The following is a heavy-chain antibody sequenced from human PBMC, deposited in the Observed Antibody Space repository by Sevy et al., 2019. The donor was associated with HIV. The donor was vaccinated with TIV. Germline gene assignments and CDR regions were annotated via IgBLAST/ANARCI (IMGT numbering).Heavy chain of an antibody. CDR1: GITFSSHA. CDR3: ARADYGDYSGEFDY. D-gene: IGHD4-17*01. J-gene: IGHJ4*02. Sequence: GGSLRLSCAASGITFSSHAMHWVRQAPGKGLEWVTIISYDGSNKYYADSVKGRFTISRDNSKNRLYLQMNSLRAEDTAVYYWARADYGDYSGEFDYWGQGTLVTVSS. CDR2: ISYDGSNK. V-gene: IGHV3-30-3*01.